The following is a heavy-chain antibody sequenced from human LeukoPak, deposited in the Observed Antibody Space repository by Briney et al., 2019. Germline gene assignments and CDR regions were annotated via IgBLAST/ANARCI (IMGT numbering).Heavy chain of an antibody. Sequence: GGSLRLSCAASGFTYGNNLMHWVRQAPGKGLVWVSRISPDGRSTNYADFVKGRFTVSRDNAMSTVYLQMNSLRTEDTAVYYCVRGASGGHYVIDYWGQGTLVTVSS. CDR1: GFTYGNNL. CDR3: VRGASGGHYVIDY. J-gene: IGHJ4*02. CDR2: ISPDGRST. D-gene: IGHD1-26*01. V-gene: IGHV3-74*01.